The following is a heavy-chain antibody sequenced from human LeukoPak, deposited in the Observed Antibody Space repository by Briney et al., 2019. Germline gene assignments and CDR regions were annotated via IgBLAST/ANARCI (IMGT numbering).Heavy chain of an antibody. CDR1: GFTFSTYA. Sequence: GGPLRLSCAASGFTFSTYAMSWVRQAPGKGLEWVSAVSDIGRSTYYADSVKGRFTISRDNSKNTLYLHMNSLRAEDTAVYYCAKRGMTTIKEGFDFWGQGTLVTVSS. CDR2: VSDIGRST. V-gene: IGHV3-23*01. J-gene: IGHJ4*02. D-gene: IGHD5-24*01. CDR3: AKRGMTTIKEGFDF.